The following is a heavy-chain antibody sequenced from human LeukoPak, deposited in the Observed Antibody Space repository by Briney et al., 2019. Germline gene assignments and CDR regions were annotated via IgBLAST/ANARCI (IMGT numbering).Heavy chain of an antibody. D-gene: IGHD4-17*01. CDR1: GYSLTSYW. CDR2: IYPGDSDT. V-gene: IGHV5-51*01. J-gene: IGHJ3*02. CDR3: ARLRLRDAFDI. Sequence: RGESLKISFKGSGYSLTSYWIGWVRQMPGKGLEWMGIIYPGDSDTRYSPSFQGQVTISADKSISTAYLQWSSLKASVTAMYYCARLRLRDAFDIWGQGTMVTVSS.